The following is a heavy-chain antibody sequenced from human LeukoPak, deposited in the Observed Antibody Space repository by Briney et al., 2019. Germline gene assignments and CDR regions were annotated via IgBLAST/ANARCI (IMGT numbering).Heavy chain of an antibody. V-gene: IGHV3-23*01. J-gene: IGHJ4*02. Sequence: GGSLRLSCAASGFNFGNYAMSWVRQAPGKGLGWVAAIGGSALDTYYADSVMGGFTIFRDNSNDILYLPMNSLATRDTAVYFCAEEALKLGPSHFDFWGQGTLVTVSS. D-gene: IGHD7-27*01. CDR1: GFNFGNYA. CDR3: AEEALKLGPSHFDF. CDR2: IGGSALDT.